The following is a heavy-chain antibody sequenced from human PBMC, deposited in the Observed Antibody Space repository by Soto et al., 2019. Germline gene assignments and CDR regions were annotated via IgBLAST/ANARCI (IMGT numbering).Heavy chain of an antibody. J-gene: IGHJ3*02. CDR2: IWYDGSNK. V-gene: IGHV3-33*01. D-gene: IGHD4-17*01. CDR3: ARDLAGDYGALDT. Sequence: GGSLRLSCAPSGFTFSSYGMHWARQAPGKGLEWVAVIWYDGSNKVYADSVKGRFTISRDNSKNTLYLQMNSLRAEDTAVYYCARDLAGDYGALDTWGQGTMVTVSS. CDR1: GFTFSSYG.